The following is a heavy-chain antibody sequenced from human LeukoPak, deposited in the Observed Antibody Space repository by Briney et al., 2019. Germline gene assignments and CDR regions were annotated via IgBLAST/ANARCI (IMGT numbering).Heavy chain of an antibody. V-gene: IGHV7-4-1*02. CDR2: INTNTGNP. D-gene: IGHD3-16*01. Sequence: ASVKVSCKASGYTFTSYGISWVRQAPGQGLEWMGWINTNTGNPTYAQGFTGRFVFSLDTSVSTAYLQISSLKAEDTAVYYCARGYDYVWGSSTAYYFDYWGQGTLVTVSS. J-gene: IGHJ4*02. CDR1: GYTFTSYG. CDR3: ARGYDYVWGSSTAYYFDY.